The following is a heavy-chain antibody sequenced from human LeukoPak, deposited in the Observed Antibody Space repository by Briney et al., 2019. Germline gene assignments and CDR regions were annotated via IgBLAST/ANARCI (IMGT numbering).Heavy chain of an antibody. J-gene: IGHJ4*02. CDR3: AREKSRSGGSQTRRQPADY. CDR2: IYHSGST. V-gene: IGHV4-4*02. Sequence: ASETLSLTCAVSGGSISSSNWWSWVRQPPGEGLEWIGEIYHSGSTNYNPSLKSRVTISVDKSKNQFSLKLSSVTAADTAVYYCAREKSRSGGSQTRRQPADYWGQGTLVTVSS. CDR1: GGSISSSNW. D-gene: IGHD2-15*01.